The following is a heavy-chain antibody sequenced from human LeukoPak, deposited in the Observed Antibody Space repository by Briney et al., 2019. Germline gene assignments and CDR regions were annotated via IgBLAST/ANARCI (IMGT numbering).Heavy chain of an antibody. V-gene: IGHV1-2*02. D-gene: IGHD6-13*01. CDR1: GYTFTGYY. CDR2: INPNSGGT. Sequence: ASVKVSCKASGYTFTGYYMHWVRQAPGQGLEWMGWINPNSGGTNYAQKFQGRVTMPRDTSISTAYMELSRLRSDDTAVYYCARDPIAAAGTPAAFDIRGQGTMVTVSS. CDR3: ARDPIAAAGTPAAFDI. J-gene: IGHJ3*02.